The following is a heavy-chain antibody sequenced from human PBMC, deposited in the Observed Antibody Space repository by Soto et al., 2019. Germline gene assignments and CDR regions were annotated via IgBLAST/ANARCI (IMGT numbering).Heavy chain of an antibody. V-gene: IGHV4-31*03. CDR2: VYYSGSS. Sequence: LSLTCTVSGDSISGGASFWSWIRQPPGKGLEWIANVYYSGSSYYNPSLKSRLTISVDTTKNQFSLQLKSMTAADTAVYYCAKLSCTSSTCYFPGWFDPWGQGTLVTVSS. CDR3: AKLSCTSSTCYFPGWFDP. J-gene: IGHJ5*02. D-gene: IGHD2-2*01. CDR1: GDSISGGASF.